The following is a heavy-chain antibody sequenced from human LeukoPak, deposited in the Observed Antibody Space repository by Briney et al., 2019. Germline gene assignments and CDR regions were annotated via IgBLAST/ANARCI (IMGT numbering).Heavy chain of an antibody. J-gene: IGHJ6*03. CDR1: SGSISTSNYY. D-gene: IGHD6-13*01. CDR2: IYYSGST. CDR3: AREAGATAAGLGGGYGYYYYYMDV. V-gene: IGHV4-39*07. Sequence: PSETLSLTCTVSSGSISTSNYYWGWVRQPPGKALEWIGSIYYSGSTYYNPSLKSRVTISVDTSKNQFSLKLSSVTAADTAVYYCAREAGATAAGLGGGYGYYYYYMDVWGKGTTVTVSS.